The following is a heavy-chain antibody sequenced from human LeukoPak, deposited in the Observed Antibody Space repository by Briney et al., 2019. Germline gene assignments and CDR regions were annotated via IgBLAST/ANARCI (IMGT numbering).Heavy chain of an antibody. J-gene: IGHJ4*02. CDR1: GYTFTSYY. CDR3: AREDSWLLDY. CDR2: INPSGGST. D-gene: IGHD3-9*01. V-gene: IGHV1-46*01. Sequence: GASVKVSCKASGYTFTSYYMHWVRQAPGQGLEWMGIINPSGGSTSYAQKFQGRVTMTRDTSTSTVYTELSSLISEDTAVYYCAREDSWLLDYWGQGTLVTVSS.